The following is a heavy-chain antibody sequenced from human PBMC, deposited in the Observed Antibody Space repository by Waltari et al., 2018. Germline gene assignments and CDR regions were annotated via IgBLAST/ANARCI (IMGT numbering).Heavy chain of an antibody. V-gene: IGHV4-34*01. J-gene: IGHJ4*02. CDR2: INHSGST. Sequence: QVQLQQWGAGLLKPSETLSLTCAVYGGSFSGYYWSWIRQPPGKGLEWIGEINHSGSTNYNPSLKSRVTISVDTAKNQFSLRLSSVTAADTAVYYCARGTLHSGSLGGFDYWGQGTLVTVSS. CDR1: GGSFSGYY. D-gene: IGHD1-26*01. CDR3: ARGTLHSGSLGGFDY.